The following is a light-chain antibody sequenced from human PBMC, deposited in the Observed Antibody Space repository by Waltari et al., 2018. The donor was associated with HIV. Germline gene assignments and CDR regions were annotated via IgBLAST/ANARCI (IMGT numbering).Light chain of an antibody. CDR2: EVS. V-gene: IGLV2-14*01. Sequence: QSALTQPASVSGSPGQSLTLSCPGTISDVRGYNSVSWYQQHPGKAPKLMIYEVSNRPSGVSNRFSGSKSGNTASLTISGLQAEDEADYYCSSYTSSNSYVFGTGTKVTVL. CDR1: ISDVRGYNS. J-gene: IGLJ1*01. CDR3: SSYTSSNSYV.